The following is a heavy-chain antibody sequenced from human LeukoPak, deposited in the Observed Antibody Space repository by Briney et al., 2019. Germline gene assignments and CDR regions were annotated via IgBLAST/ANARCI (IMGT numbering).Heavy chain of an antibody. D-gene: IGHD2-15*01. CDR3: TRAYCGGGFCYSGFDF. Sequence: GRSLRLSCAASGFTFSSYAMHWVRQAPGKGLEWVAVISYDGSNKYYADSVKGRFTIPRDNSKNTLYLQMNSLRAEDTAVYYCTRAYCGGGFCYSGFDFWGQETLVTVSS. CDR1: GFTFSSYA. J-gene: IGHJ4*02. CDR2: ISYDGSNK. V-gene: IGHV3-30-3*01.